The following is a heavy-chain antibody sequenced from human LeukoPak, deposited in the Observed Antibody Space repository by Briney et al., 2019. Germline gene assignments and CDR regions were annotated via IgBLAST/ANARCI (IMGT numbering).Heavy chain of an antibody. V-gene: IGHV5-51*01. CDR1: GYSFTFYW. D-gene: IGHD3-22*01. CDR3: ARQRSTAYYDSSGLPYDAFDI. Sequence: GESLKISCKGSGYSFTFYWIGWVRQMPGKGLGWMGIIYPGDSDTRYSPSFQGQVTISADKSISTAYLQWSSLKASDTAMYYCARQRSTAYYDSSGLPYDAFDIWGQGTMVTVSS. CDR2: IYPGDSDT. J-gene: IGHJ3*02.